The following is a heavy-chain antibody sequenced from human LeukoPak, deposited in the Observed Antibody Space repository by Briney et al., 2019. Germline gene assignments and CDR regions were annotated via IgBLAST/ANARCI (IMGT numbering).Heavy chain of an antibody. J-gene: IGHJ4*02. Sequence: PGGSLRLSCAASGFTFSSYSMNWVRQAPGKGLEWVSYISSSSSTIYYADSVKGRFTISRDNSKNTLYLQINSLRAEDTAVYYCARTIRRYGDYDPINRSDYWGQGTLVTVSS. CDR2: ISSSSSTI. D-gene: IGHD4-17*01. V-gene: IGHV3-48*01. CDR1: GFTFSSYS. CDR3: ARTIRRYGDYDPINRSDY.